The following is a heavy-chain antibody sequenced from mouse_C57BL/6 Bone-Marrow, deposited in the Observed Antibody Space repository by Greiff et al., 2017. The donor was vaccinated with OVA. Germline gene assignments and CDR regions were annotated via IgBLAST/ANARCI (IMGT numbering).Heavy chain of an antibody. CDR1: GYTFTSYW. J-gene: IGHJ4*01. Sequence: VQLQPPGAELVKPGASVKLSCKASGYTFTSYWMHWVKQRPGQGLEWIGMIHPNSGSTNYNEKFKSKATLTVDKSSSTAYMQLSSLTSEDSAVYYCARKDDYYGSSYYYAMDYWGQGTSVTVSS. CDR2: IHPNSGST. V-gene: IGHV1-64*01. CDR3: ARKDDYYGSSYYYAMDY. D-gene: IGHD1-1*01.